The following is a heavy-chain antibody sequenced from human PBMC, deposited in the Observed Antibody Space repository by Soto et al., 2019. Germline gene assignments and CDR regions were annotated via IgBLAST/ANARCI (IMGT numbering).Heavy chain of an antibody. Sequence: SETLSLTCTVSGVSMTSGSYYWGWIRQPPGKGLEWIGSIYNGGGTHYNPSLKSRVTISVDTSKSQFSLNLSSVTAADTAVYYCARYSSSTMADYWSQGTLVTVSS. J-gene: IGHJ4*02. D-gene: IGHD3-10*01. CDR1: GVSMTSGSYY. V-gene: IGHV4-39*01. CDR2: IYNGGGT. CDR3: ARYSSSTMADY.